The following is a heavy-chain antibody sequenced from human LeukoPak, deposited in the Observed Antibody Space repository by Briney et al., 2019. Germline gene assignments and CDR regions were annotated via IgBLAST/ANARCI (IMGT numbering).Heavy chain of an antibody. V-gene: IGHV1-24*01. Sequence: EASVKVSCKVSGYTLTELSMHWVRQAPGKGLEWMGGFDPEDGETIYAQKFQGRVTMTEDTSTDTAYMELSSLRSEDTAVYYCASINPYSSGWYRDYWGQGTLVTVSS. CDR2: FDPEDGET. CDR1: GYTLTELS. J-gene: IGHJ4*02. CDR3: ASINPYSSGWYRDY. D-gene: IGHD6-19*01.